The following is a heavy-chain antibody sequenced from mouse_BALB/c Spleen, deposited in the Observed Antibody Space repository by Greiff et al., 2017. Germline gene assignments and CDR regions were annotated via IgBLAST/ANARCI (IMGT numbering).Heavy chain of an antibody. CDR3: ARSGLYGNYYFDY. D-gene: IGHD2-1*01. V-gene: IGHV14-1*02. CDR2: IDPENGNT. J-gene: IGHJ2*01. CDR1: GFNIKDYY. Sequence: VQLQQSGAELVRPGALVKLSCKASGFNIKDYYMHWVKQRPEQGLEWIGWIDPENGNTISDPKFQGKASITADTSSNTAYLQLSSLTSEDTAVYYCARSGLYGNYYFDYWGQGTTLTVSS.